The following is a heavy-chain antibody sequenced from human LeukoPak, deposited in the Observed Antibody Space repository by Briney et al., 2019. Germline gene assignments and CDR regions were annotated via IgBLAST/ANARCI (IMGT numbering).Heavy chain of an antibody. D-gene: IGHD6-19*01. CDR2: IIPIFGIA. V-gene: IGHV1-69*04. CDR3: ASISSGWSDWYFDL. Sequence: GASVKVSCKASGGTFNSYAISWVRQAPGQGLEWMGRIIPIFGIANYAQKFQGRVTITADKSTSTAYMELSSLRSEDTAVYYCASISSGWSDWYFDLWGRGTLVTVSS. CDR1: GGTFNSYA. J-gene: IGHJ2*01.